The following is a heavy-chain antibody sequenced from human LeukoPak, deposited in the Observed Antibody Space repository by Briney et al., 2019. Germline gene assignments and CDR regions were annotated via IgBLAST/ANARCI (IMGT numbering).Heavy chain of an antibody. Sequence: PSETLSLTCTVSGGSISSYYWSWIRQPPGKGLEWIGSMYYSGSTNYNPSLKSQVSISIDTSKNQFSLRLTSVTAADTAVYYCARQTGSGLFILPGGQGTLVTVSS. CDR1: GGSISSYY. J-gene: IGHJ4*02. CDR2: MYYSGST. D-gene: IGHD3/OR15-3a*01. CDR3: ARQTGSGLFILP. V-gene: IGHV4-59*08.